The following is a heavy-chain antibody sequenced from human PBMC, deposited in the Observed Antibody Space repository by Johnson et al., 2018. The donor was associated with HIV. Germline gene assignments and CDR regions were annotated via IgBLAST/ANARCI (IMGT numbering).Heavy chain of an antibody. CDR3: ANTSPGSVSFGAFDI. V-gene: IGHV3-33*08. D-gene: IGHD3-10*01. CDR2: IWYDGSNK. Sequence: QMQLVESGGGVVQPGRSLRLSCAASGFTFSSYGMHWVRQAPGKGLEWVAVIWYDGSNKYYADSVKGRFTISRDNSKNTLYLQMNSLRAEDTAVYYCANTSPGSVSFGAFDIWGQGTMVTVSS. CDR1: GFTFSSYG. J-gene: IGHJ3*02.